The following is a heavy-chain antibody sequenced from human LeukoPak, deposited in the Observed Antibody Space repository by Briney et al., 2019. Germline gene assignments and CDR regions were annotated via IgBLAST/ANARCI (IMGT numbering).Heavy chain of an antibody. Sequence: GESLKISCQGSGYSFGSYWIGWVRQMPGKGLEWMGIIYPGDSDTRYSPSFQGQVTISADKSISTAYLQWSSLKASDTAMYYCARAAAGRLYYYYGMDVWGQGTTVTVSS. V-gene: IGHV5-51*01. CDR1: GYSFGSYW. CDR2: IYPGDSDT. CDR3: ARAAAGRLYYYYGMDV. D-gene: IGHD6-13*01. J-gene: IGHJ6*02.